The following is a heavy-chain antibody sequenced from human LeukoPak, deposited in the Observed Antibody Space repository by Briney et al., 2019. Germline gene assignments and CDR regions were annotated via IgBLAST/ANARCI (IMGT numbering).Heavy chain of an antibody. CDR2: ISSRSSTI. Sequence: PGGSLRLSCVASGFTFSNYTMNWVRQAPGRGLECIAYISSRSSTIYYADSVKGRFTISRDNAKKSLFLQMNSLRADDTALYYCARKNFSVLFESLGHGTLVTVSS. CDR3: ARKNFSVLFES. D-gene: IGHD1-7*01. CDR1: GFTFSNYT. J-gene: IGHJ4*01. V-gene: IGHV3-48*01.